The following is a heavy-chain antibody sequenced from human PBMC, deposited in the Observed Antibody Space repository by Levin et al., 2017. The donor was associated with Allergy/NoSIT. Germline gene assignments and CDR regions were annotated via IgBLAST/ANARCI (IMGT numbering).Heavy chain of an antibody. CDR1: GFAFSSYA. J-gene: IGHJ4*02. CDR2: ISGGGGST. CDR3: AKVGGSSGYYPDY. V-gene: IGHV3-23*01. Sequence: PGWSLRLSCAASGFAFSSYAMAWIRQAPGMGLEWVSAISGGGGSTYYAESVKGRFTISRDNSKNTLYLQINSLRAEDTAIYYCAKVGGSSGYYPDYWGQGTLVAVSS. D-gene: IGHD3-22*01.